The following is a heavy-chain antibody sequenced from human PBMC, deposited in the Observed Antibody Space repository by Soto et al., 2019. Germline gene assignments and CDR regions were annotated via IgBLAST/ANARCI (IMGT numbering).Heavy chain of an antibody. D-gene: IGHD3-10*01. Sequence: EVQLLESGGDLVQPGGSLRLSCAASGLTFSSYAMSWVRQAPGKGLEWVAGISGSGGYTDYADSVKGRFTISRDNSKNTLYLQMNSLRAEDTALYYCAKRFRGVLLNPEVDWGQGTLVTVSS. CDR1: GLTFSSYA. V-gene: IGHV3-23*01. J-gene: IGHJ4*02. CDR3: AKRFRGVLLNPEVD. CDR2: ISGSGGYT.